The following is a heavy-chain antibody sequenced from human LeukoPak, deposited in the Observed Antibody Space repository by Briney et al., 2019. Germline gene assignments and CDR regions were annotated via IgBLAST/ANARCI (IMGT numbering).Heavy chain of an antibody. D-gene: IGHD6-13*01. J-gene: IGHJ4*02. CDR2: INPNSGGT. CDR3: ARAIAAAGYLYFDY. Sequence: ASVKVSCKTSGYSFTDYYMHWVRQAPGQGLEWMGWINPNSGGTSSARKFQGRVTMTRDTSITTVYMEVRWLTSDDTAVYYCARAIAAAGYLYFDYWGQGTLVTVSS. CDR1: GYSFTDYY. V-gene: IGHV1-2*02.